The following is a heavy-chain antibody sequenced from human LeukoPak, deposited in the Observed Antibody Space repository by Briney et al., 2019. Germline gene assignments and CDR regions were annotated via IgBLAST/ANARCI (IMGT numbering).Heavy chain of an antibody. Sequence: SETLSLTCAVYGGSFSGYYWSWIRQPPGKGLEWIVEINHSGSTNYNPSLKSRVTTSVDTSKNQFSLKLSSVPAADTAVYYCARGPRRIQLWLALPYYFDYWGQGTLVTVSS. J-gene: IGHJ4*02. V-gene: IGHV4-34*01. CDR1: GGSFSGYY. D-gene: IGHD5-18*01. CDR2: INHSGST. CDR3: ARGPRRIQLWLALPYYFDY.